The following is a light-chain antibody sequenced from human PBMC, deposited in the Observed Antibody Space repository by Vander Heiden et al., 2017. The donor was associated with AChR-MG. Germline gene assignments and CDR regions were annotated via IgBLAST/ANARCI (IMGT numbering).Light chain of an antibody. V-gene: IGLV1-44*01. J-gene: IGLJ3*02. CDR3: ATWDDSLNAWV. Sequence: QSELTQPPSASGTPGQRVTIPCSGDSSNIQSHTVNWYQQLPGMAPRLVIYADIFRPSGVPDRFSGSKSGTSASLAISGLQSEDEADYYCATWDDSLNAWVFGGGTKVTVL. CDR1: SSNIQSHT. CDR2: ADI.